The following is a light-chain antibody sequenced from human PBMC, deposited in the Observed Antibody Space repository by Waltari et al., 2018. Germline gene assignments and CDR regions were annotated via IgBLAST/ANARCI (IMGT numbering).Light chain of an antibody. J-gene: IGLJ3*02. Sequence: QAVLTQPASLSASPGASASLTCTLRSGIDVGIYSMYWYQQKPGSPPQYLLRYKSDSNKQQGSGVPSRFSGSKDASANAGILLISGLQSEDEADYYCMIWRSSIWVFGGGTKLTVL. CDR2: YKSDSNK. V-gene: IGLV5-45*01. CDR3: MIWRSSIWV. CDR1: SGIDVGIYS.